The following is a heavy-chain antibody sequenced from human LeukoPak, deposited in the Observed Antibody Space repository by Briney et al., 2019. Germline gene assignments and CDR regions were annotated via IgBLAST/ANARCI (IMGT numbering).Heavy chain of an antibody. CDR1: GFTFSSYS. D-gene: IGHD3-10*01. V-gene: IGHV3-21*01. Sequence: PGGSLRLSCAASGFTFSSYSMNWVRQAPGKRLEWVSSISSSSSYIYYADSVKGRFTISRDNAKNSLYLQMNSLRAEATAVYYCARDSRTFGEGLVWGQGTLVTVSS. CDR3: ARDSRTFGEGLV. CDR2: ISSSSSYI. J-gene: IGHJ4*02.